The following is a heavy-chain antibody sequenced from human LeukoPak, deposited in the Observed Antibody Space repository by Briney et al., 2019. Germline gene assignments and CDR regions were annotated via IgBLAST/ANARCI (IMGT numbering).Heavy chain of an antibody. Sequence: SETLSLTCAVYGGSFSDYDWSWLRQAPGKGLQWIGEINQSGTTNYYPSLKRRVSMSIDTSKSQFSLSLRSVTAADTAVYFCARYVPVKTGPTRASFDYWGQGILVTVSS. CDR1: GGSFSDYD. V-gene: IGHV4-34*01. J-gene: IGHJ4*02. CDR3: ARYVPVKTGPTRASFDY. D-gene: IGHD1-1*01. CDR2: INQSGTT.